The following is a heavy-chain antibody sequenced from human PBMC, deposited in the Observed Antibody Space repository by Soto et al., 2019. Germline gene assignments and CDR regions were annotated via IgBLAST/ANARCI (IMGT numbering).Heavy chain of an antibody. CDR3: ARDRSLGIVGAPGYYGMDV. J-gene: IGHJ6*02. V-gene: IGHV4-4*02. Sequence: PSETLSRTCAVSGGSSSSSNWWSWVRQPPGKGLEWIGEIYHSGSTNYNPSLKSRVTISVDKSKNQFSLKLSSVTAADTAVYYCARDRSLGIVGAPGYYGMDVWGQGTTVTVSS. D-gene: IGHD1-26*01. CDR2: IYHSGST. CDR1: GGSSSSSNW.